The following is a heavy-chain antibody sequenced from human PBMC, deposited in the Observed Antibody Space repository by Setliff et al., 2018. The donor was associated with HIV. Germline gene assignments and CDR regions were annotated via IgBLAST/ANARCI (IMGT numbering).Heavy chain of an antibody. CDR1: GFSFSLYA. CDR2: ISGSGRKT. J-gene: IGHJ6*02. CDR3: AKVPLFVVAPAALGGMDV. D-gene: IGHD2-2*01. Sequence: GGSLRLSCKAPGFSFSLYAMSWVRQAPGKGLEWVSSISGSGRKTYYGDSVKGRFTISRDNSWDTVDLQMNTLRAEDTAVYYCAKVPLFVVAPAALGGMDVWGQGTTVTVSS. V-gene: IGHV3-23*01.